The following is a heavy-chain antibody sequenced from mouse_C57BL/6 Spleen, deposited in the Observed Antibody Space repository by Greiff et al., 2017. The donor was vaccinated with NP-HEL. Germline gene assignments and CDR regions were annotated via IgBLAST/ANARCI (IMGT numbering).Heavy chain of an antibody. CDR3: AKYYYGSSYWYFDV. V-gene: IGHV1-59*01. CDR1: GYTFTSYW. D-gene: IGHD1-1*01. J-gene: IGHJ1*03. CDR2: IDPSDSYT. Sequence: QVQLQQPGAELVRPGTSVKLSCKASGYTFTSYWMHWVKQRPGQGLEWIGVIDPSDSYTNYNQKFKGKATLTVDTSSSTAYMQLISLTSEDSAVYYCAKYYYGSSYWYFDVWGTGTTVTVSS.